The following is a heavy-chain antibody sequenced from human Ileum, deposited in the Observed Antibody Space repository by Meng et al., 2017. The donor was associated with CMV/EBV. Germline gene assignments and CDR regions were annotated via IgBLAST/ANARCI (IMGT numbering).Heavy chain of an antibody. D-gene: IGHD4-11*01. Sequence: GESLKISCAASGFTVSNNYMSWVRQAPGKGLEWVSVIYSGGSTYYADSVKGRFTISRDNSKNTLYLQMNSLRAEDTAVYYCAREGGDYSNAFYYGMDVWGQGTTVIVSS. V-gene: IGHV3-66*02. CDR1: GFTVSNNY. CDR3: AREGGDYSNAFYYGMDV. CDR2: IYSGGST. J-gene: IGHJ6*02.